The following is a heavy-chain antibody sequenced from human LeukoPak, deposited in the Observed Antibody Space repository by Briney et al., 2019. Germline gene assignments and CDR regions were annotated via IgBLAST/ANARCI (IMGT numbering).Heavy chain of an antibody. V-gene: IGHV1-69*06. CDR1: GGTFSSSG. J-gene: IGHJ6*04. D-gene: IGHD1-1*01. CDR2: IIPIFDTP. Sequence: SVKVSCKASGGTFSSSGINWVRQAPGQGLEWVGGIIPIFDTPNYAHKFQGRVTITADKSTSTAYMELSSLRSEDTAVYYCTRGAFNYNDGYYHGMDVWGKGTRVTVSS. CDR3: TRGAFNYNDGYYHGMDV.